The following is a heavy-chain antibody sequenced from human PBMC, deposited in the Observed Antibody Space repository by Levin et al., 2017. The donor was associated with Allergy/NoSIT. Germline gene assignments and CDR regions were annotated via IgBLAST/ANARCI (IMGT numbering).Heavy chain of an antibody. CDR1: GFTFTSSA. CDR3: AATSHCSSTSCYSSDY. V-gene: IGHV1-58*01. CDR2: IVVGSGNT. J-gene: IGHJ4*02. D-gene: IGHD2-2*01. Sequence: ASVKVSCKASGFTFTSSAVQWVRQARGQRLEWIGWIVVGSGNTNYAQKFQERVTITRDMSTSTAYMELSSLRSEDTAVYYCAATSHCSSTSCYSSDYWGQGTLVTVSS.